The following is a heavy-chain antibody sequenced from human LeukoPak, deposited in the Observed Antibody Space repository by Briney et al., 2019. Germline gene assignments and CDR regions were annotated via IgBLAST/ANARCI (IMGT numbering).Heavy chain of an antibody. CDR1: GFSFRTYG. V-gene: IGHV3-30*18. D-gene: IGHD3-3*01. CDR3: SKDQAPAYDFWSGSYWYYMDV. CDR2: ISYDGSNK. J-gene: IGHJ6*03. Sequence: GRSLRLSCAASGFSFRTYGMHWARQAPGKGLEWVAVISYDGSNKYYADSVKGRFTISRDNSKNTLYLQMNSLRAEDTAVYFCSKDQAPAYDFWSGSYWYYMDVWGKGATVTVSS.